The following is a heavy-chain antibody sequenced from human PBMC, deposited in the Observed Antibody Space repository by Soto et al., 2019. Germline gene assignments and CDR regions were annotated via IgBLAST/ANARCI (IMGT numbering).Heavy chain of an antibody. CDR3: VRPYYSSSWFPFDR. CDR1: GFDFGDYY. Sequence: WGSLRLSCTGSGFDFGDYYMSWIRQAPGKGLEWVSYIDSGDGTTYYTDSVKGRFTISRDNAKKTVYLKMSSLRVEDTALYYCVRPYYSSSWFPFDRWGQGTLVTVSS. V-gene: IGHV3-11*01. CDR2: IDSGDGTT. J-gene: IGHJ4*02. D-gene: IGHD6-13*01.